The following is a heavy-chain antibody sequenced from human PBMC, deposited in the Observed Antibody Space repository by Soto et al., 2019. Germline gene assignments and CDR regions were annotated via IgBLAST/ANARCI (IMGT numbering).Heavy chain of an antibody. V-gene: IGHV1-2*02. CDR3: ARDFSSSADGFDY. Sequence: QVQLVESGGGVVQPGRSLRLSCAASGFTFSSYGMHWVRQAPGKGLEWVGWINPNSGGTNYAQKFQGRVTVTSDTSIRTAYMELSRLRSDDTAVYYCARDFSSSADGFDYWGQGTLVTVSS. J-gene: IGHJ4*02. CDR2: INPNSGGT. D-gene: IGHD6-6*01. CDR1: GFTFSSYG.